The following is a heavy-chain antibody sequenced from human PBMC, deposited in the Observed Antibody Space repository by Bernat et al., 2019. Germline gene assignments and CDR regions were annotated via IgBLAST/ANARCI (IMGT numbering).Heavy chain of an antibody. D-gene: IGHD2-8*02. CDR1: GFSFSGIW. J-gene: IGHJ1*01. Sequence: EVQLVESGGALVQPGGSLRLSCVGSGFSFSGIWMTWVRQAPGKGLERVGKSKQDGSVQHYVDSVKGRFIIYRDNTKNSPFLQMNSLRVDDPAVYYCARGYGPENWGQGTLVTVSS. CDR2: SKQDGSVQ. V-gene: IGHV3-7*03. CDR3: ARGYGPEN.